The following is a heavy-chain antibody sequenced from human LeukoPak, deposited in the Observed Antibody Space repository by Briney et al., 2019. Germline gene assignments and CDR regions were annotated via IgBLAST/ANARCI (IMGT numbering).Heavy chain of an antibody. V-gene: IGHV3-23*01. D-gene: IGHD3-3*01. CDR1: GFTFSSYA. CDR3: ARVHNDFWSGYSDY. Sequence: GGSLRLSCAASGFTFSSYAMSWVRQAPGKGLEWVSAISGSGGSTYYADSVKGRFTISRDNSKNTLYLQMNSLRAEDTAVYYCARVHNDFWSGYSDYWGQGTLVTVSS. J-gene: IGHJ4*02. CDR2: ISGSGGST.